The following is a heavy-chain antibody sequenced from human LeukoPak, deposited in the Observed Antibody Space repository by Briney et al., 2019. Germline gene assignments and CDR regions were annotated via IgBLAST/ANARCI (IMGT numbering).Heavy chain of an antibody. CDR1: GFTLSRYG. J-gene: IGHJ4*02. CDR3: AKDLFGDYVCGTYRAIDH. CDR2: IRYDGSDK. V-gene: IGHV3-30*02. Sequence: GGSLRLSCVASGFTLSRYGMNWVRQVPGKRLEWVAFIRYDGSDKFFADSVKGRFTISRDNSKNTLFLQMNSLRLEDTAVYHCAKDLFGDYVCGTYRAIDHWGQGTLVTVSS. D-gene: IGHD3-16*01.